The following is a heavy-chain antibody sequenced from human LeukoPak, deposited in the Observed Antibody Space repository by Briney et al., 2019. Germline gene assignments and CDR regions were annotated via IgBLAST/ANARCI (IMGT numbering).Heavy chain of an antibody. CDR2: ISGSGGST. CDR3: ALASMVQGVTFDY. Sequence: PGGSLRLSCVASGFTFSNYYMNWVRQAPGKGLEWVSAISGSGGSTYYADSVKGRFTISRDSSKNTLYLQMNSLRAEDTAVYYCALASMVQGVTFDYWGQGILVTVSS. CDR1: GFTFSNYY. D-gene: IGHD3-10*01. V-gene: IGHV3-23*01. J-gene: IGHJ4*02.